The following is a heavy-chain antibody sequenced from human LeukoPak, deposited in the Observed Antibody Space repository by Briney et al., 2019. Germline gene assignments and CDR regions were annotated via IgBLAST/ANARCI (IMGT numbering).Heavy chain of an antibody. V-gene: IGHV3-30*04. Sequence: QPGGSLRLSCAASGFTFSSYAMHWVRQAPGKGLEWVAVISYDGSNKYYADSVKGRFTISRDNSKNTLYLQMNSLRAEDTAVYYCAREAFDIWGQGSMVTVSS. CDR3: AREAFDI. J-gene: IGHJ3*02. CDR1: GFTFSSYA. CDR2: ISYDGSNK.